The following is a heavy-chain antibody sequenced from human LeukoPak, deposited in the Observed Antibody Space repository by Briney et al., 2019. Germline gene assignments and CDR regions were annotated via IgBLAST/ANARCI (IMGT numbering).Heavy chain of an antibody. Sequence: GGSLRLSCEGSGFTFSSYAMSWVRQAPGKGLEWVSAISGSGGSTYYADSVKGRFTISRDNSKNTLYLQMNSLRAEDTAVYYCAKRVTTNYYYGMDVWGQGTTVTVSS. V-gene: IGHV3-23*01. CDR3: AKRVTTNYYYGMDV. CDR1: GFTFSSYA. CDR2: ISGSGGST. J-gene: IGHJ6*02. D-gene: IGHD4-17*01.